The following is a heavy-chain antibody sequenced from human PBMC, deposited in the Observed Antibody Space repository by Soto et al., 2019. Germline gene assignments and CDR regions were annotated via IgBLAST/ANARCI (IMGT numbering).Heavy chain of an antibody. CDR1: GLTFSNYA. CDR2: MSGSSSTT. D-gene: IGHD1-7*01. Sequence: GGSLRLSCATSGLTFSNYAMSWVRQAPGGGLEWVSSMSGSSSTTYYADSVKGRFTISRDRSKNTLYLQMSSLRAEDTALYYCAKNQERELPRVIDFWGQGTLVTV. V-gene: IGHV3-23*01. J-gene: IGHJ4*02. CDR3: AKNQERELPRVIDF.